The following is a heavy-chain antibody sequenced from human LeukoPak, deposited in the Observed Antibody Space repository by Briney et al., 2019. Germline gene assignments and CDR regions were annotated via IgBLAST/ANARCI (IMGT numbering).Heavy chain of an antibody. J-gene: IGHJ4*02. V-gene: IGHV3-48*01. D-gene: IGHD3-22*01. Sequence: GGSLRLSCTASGFTFSRYNMNWVRLAPGKGLEWVSYISSSSGAIYYADSVKGRFTISRDNAKNSLYLQMNSLRAEDTAVYYCARENYDSSGYPAGYFDYWGQGTLVTVSS. CDR2: ISSSSGAI. CDR3: ARENYDSSGYPAGYFDY. CDR1: GFTFSRYN.